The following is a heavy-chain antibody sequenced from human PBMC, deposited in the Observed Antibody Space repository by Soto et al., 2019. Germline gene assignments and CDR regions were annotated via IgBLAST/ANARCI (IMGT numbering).Heavy chain of an antibody. D-gene: IGHD6-13*01. Sequence: QVQLQESGPGLVKPSETLSLTCTVSGGSISPYYWSWIRQPPGKGLEWIGYVSYSGNTNYNPSLESRVTISVDTSRNRFSRNLTSATAADTAVYYCARKGAAASYAHYYMDVWGRGTAVTVSS. V-gene: IGHV4-59*01. CDR2: VSYSGNT. CDR1: GGSISPYY. CDR3: ARKGAAASYAHYYMDV. J-gene: IGHJ6*03.